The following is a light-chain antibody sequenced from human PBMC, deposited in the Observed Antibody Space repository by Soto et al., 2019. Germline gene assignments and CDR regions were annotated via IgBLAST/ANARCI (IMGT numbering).Light chain of an antibody. Sequence: EIVMTQSPATLSVSPGERVTLSCRASQSVGSNLAWYQQKPGQAPRLLIYDASNRATGIPARFSGSGSGTDFTLTISSLEPEDFAVYYCQQRSNWPPITFGQGTRLEIK. J-gene: IGKJ5*01. CDR3: QQRSNWPPIT. CDR2: DAS. CDR1: QSVGSN. V-gene: IGKV3-11*01.